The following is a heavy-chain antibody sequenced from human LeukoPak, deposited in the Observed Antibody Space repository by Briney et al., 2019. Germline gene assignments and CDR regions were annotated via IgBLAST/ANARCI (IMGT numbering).Heavy chain of an antibody. CDR2: IYYSVNT. Sequence: SETLSLTCAVSGGSISSGGYSWSWIRQPPGKGLEWIGYIYYSVNTYYSPYLKSRVTISVDTSKNQFSLKLSSVTAADTAVYYCARGGVSNYDILTGYYDYWGQGTLVTVSS. CDR3: ARGGVSNYDILTGYYDY. J-gene: IGHJ4*02. D-gene: IGHD3-9*01. CDR1: GGSISSGGYS. V-gene: IGHV4-30-4*07.